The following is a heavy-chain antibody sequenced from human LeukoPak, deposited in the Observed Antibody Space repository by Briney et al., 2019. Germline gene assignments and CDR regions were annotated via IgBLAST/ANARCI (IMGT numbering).Heavy chain of an antibody. CDR2: ISPYNGNT. V-gene: IGHV1-18*01. CDR3: ARQGGYCTSNTCYGNWFDP. Sequence: ASVKVSCKASGYTFHNYGVSWVRQAPGQGLEWMGWISPYNGNTNYEQKLQGRVTLTTDTSTNTAYMELRSLRSDDTAVYYCARQGGYCTSNTCYGNWFDPWGQGTLLSVSP. CDR1: GYTFHNYG. D-gene: IGHD2-2*01. J-gene: IGHJ5*02.